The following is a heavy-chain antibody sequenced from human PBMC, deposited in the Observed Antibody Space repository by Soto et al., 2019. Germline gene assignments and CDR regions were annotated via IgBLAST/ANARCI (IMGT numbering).Heavy chain of an antibody. Sequence: SETLSLTCTVSGGSISSYYWSWIRQPPGKGLEWIGYIYYSGTTSYNPSLKSRVTISINTSKNQFSLKLSSVTAADTAVYYCAREDSTWFDPWGQGTLVTVSS. CDR1: GGSISSYY. J-gene: IGHJ5*02. V-gene: IGHV4-59*01. CDR3: AREDSTWFDP. CDR2: IYYSGTT.